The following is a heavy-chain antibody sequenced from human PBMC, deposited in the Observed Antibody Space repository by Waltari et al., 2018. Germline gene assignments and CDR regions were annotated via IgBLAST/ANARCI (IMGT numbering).Heavy chain of an antibody. CDR2: IYPGDSDT. CDR1: VYRFPSYL. J-gene: IGHJ6*02. CDR3: ARHGLRDCTNGVCSFQGMDV. Sequence: EVQLVQSGAEVKKPGESLKISWKGSVYRFPSYLIGWVRQIPGKGLEWMGIIYPGDSDTRYSPSVQGQVTISADKSISTAYLQWSSLKASDTAMYYCARHGLRDCTNGVCSFQGMDVWGQGTTVTVSS. D-gene: IGHD2-8*01. V-gene: IGHV5-51*01.